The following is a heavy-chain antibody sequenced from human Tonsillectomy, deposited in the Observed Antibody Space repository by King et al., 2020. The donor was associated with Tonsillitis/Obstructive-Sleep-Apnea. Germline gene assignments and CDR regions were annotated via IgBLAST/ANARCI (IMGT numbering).Heavy chain of an antibody. D-gene: IGHD1-20*01. CDR3: ARVTGTTGVPDYYYMDV. V-gene: IGHV3-11*05. Sequence: QLVQSGGGLVKPGGSLRLSCAASGFTFSDNYMSWIRQAPGKGLEWISYISRSSSYTNYADSVKSRFTISRDNAKNSLYLQMKSRRAEDTAVYYCARVTGTTGVPDYYYMDVWGKGTTVTVSS. CDR1: GFTFSDNY. CDR2: ISRSSSYT. J-gene: IGHJ6*03.